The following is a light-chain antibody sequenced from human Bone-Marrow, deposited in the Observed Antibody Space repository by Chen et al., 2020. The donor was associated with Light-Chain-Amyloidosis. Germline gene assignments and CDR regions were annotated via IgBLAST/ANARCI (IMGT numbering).Light chain of an antibody. CDR3: QVWDRSSDRPV. CDR2: DDS. CDR1: NIGSTS. V-gene: IGLV3-21*02. J-gene: IGLJ3*02. Sequence: SYVLTQPSSVSVAPGQTATIACGGNNIGSTSVHWYQQTPGQAPLLVVYDDSDRPSGIAERLSGSNSGNTATLTLGRVEAGDEADYYCQVWDRSSDRPVFGGGTKLTVL.